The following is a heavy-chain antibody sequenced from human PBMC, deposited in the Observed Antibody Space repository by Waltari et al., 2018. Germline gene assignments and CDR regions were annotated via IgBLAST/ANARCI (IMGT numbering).Heavy chain of an antibody. CDR2: IYYSGST. CDR3: ARGDYSPTT. CDR1: GGSISSYY. V-gene: IGHV4-59*01. Sequence: QVQLQESGPGLVKPSETLSLTCTVSGGSISSYYWSWIRQPPGKGLEWIGYIYYSGSTNYNPSLKSRVTISVDTSKNQFSLKLSSVTAADTAVYYCARGDYSPTTWGQGTLVTVSS. J-gene: IGHJ4*02. D-gene: IGHD4-4*01.